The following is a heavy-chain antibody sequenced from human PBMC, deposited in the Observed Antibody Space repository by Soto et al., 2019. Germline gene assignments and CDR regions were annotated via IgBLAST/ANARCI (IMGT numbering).Heavy chain of an antibody. CDR3: AKQSSIAARPYYFDY. D-gene: IGHD6-6*01. J-gene: IGHJ4*02. CDR1: GFTFSSYA. CDR2: ISGSGGST. Sequence: EVQVLDSGGGLVQPGGSLRLSCAASGFTFSSYAMSWVRQAPGKGLEWVSGISGSGGSTYYADSVKGRFTISRDNSKNTLYLQMNSLSAEDTAVYYCAKQSSIAARPYYFDYWGQGTLVTVSS. V-gene: IGHV3-23*01.